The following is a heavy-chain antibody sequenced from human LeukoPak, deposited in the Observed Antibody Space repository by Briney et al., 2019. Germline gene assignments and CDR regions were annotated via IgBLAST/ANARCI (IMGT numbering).Heavy chain of an antibody. Sequence: GASVKVSCKASGYTFTSYAMHWVRQAPGQRLEWMGWINAGNGNTKYSQKFQGRVTITRDTSASTAYMELSSLRSEDTAVYYCARDFVWFGEFYDYWGQGTLVTVSS. V-gene: IGHV1-3*01. CDR1: GYTFTSYA. J-gene: IGHJ4*02. D-gene: IGHD3-10*01. CDR2: INAGNGNT. CDR3: ARDFVWFGEFYDY.